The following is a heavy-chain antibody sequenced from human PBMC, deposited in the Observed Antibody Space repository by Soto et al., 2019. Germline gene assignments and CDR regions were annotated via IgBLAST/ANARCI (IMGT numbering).Heavy chain of an antibody. V-gene: IGHV3-33*01. Sequence: GGSLRLSCAASGFTFSSYGMHWVRQAPGKGLEWVAVIWYDGSNKYYADSVKGRFTISRDNSKNTLYLQMNSLRAEDTAVYYCARDDHQKRYDSSGPVDPWGQGTLVTVSS. CDR2: IWYDGSNK. D-gene: IGHD3-22*01. CDR1: GFTFSSYG. CDR3: ARDDHQKRYDSSGPVDP. J-gene: IGHJ5*02.